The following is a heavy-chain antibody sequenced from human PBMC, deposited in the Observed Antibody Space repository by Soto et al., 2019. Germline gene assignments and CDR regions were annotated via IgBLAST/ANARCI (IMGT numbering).Heavy chain of an antibody. CDR1: GGTFSSYA. V-gene: IGHV1-69*01. J-gene: IGHJ6*02. Sequence: QVQLVQSGAEVKKPGSSVKVSCKASGGTFSSYAISWVRQAPGQGLEWMGGIIPIFGTANYAQKFQGRVTITADESTSTAYMELSSLRSEDTAVYYXXXXXXAADGYYYYGMDVWGQXTXVTVSS. D-gene: IGHD4-17*01. CDR2: IIPIFGTA. CDR3: XXXXXAADGYYYYGMDV.